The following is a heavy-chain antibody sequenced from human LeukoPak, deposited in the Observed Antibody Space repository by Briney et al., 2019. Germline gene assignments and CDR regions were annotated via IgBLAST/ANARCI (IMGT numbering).Heavy chain of an antibody. CDR2: IIPILGSS. V-gene: IGHV1-69*08. D-gene: IGHD2-2*01. CDR3: ARGSCSSSSCYNDFDY. CDR1: GYRFTSYS. Sequence: SVKVSCKASGYRFTSYSISWVRQAPGQGLEWMGWIIPILGSSNYAQKFHDRVTITADKSTSTAYMELSSLRSEDTAVYYCARGSCSSSSCYNDFDYWGQGTLVTVSS. J-gene: IGHJ4*02.